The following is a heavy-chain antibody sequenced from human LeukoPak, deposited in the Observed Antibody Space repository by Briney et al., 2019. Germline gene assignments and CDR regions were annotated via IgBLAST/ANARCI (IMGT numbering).Heavy chain of an antibody. Sequence: SETLSLTCTVSGGSISSYYWSWIRQPPGKGLEWIGYIYYSGSTNYNPSLKSRVTISVDTSKNQFSLKLSSVTAADTAVYYCARQNGLYGSGSYYYYYGMDVWGQGTTVTVSS. CDR1: GGSISSYY. CDR2: IYYSGST. CDR3: ARQNGLYGSGSYYYYYGMDV. D-gene: IGHD3-10*01. V-gene: IGHV4-59*08. J-gene: IGHJ6*02.